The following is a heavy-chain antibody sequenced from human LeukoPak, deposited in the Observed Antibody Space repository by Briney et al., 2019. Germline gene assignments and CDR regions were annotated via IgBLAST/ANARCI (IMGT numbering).Heavy chain of an antibody. D-gene: IGHD3-22*01. V-gene: IGHV4-34*01. Sequence: SETLSLTCAVYGESFSGYYWTWIRQPPGKGLEWIGEMNHSGSANYNPSLKSRVTISVDAPKNQFSLKLSSVTAADTAVYYCARTDSSGYIDYWGQGTLVTVSS. CDR1: GESFSGYY. CDR3: ARTDSSGYIDY. J-gene: IGHJ4*02. CDR2: MNHSGSA.